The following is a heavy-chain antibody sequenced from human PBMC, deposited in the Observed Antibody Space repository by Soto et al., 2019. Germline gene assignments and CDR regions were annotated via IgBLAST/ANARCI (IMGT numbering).Heavy chain of an antibody. Sequence: GGSLRLSCAASGFTSSSYSMNWLRQAPGKGLEWVAVISYDGSNKYYADSVKGRFTISRDNSKNTLYLQMNSLRAEDTAVYYCAKDRSQWLVHYFQHWGQGTLVTVSS. CDR2: ISYDGSNK. V-gene: IGHV3-30*18. CDR3: AKDRSQWLVHYFQH. J-gene: IGHJ1*01. D-gene: IGHD6-19*01. CDR1: GFTSSSYS.